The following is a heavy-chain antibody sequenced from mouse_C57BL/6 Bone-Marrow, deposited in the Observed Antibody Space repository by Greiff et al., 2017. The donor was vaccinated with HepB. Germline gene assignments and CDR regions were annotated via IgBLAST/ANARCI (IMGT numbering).Heavy chain of an antibody. D-gene: IGHD1-1*01. J-gene: IGHJ2*01. Sequence: VQLKESGPGLVKPSQSLSLTCSVTGYSITSGYYWNWIRQFPGNKLEWMGYISYDGSNNYNPSLKNRISITRDTSKNQFFLKLNSVTTEDTATYYCARGNGSGDYWGQGTTLTVSS. CDR2: ISYDGSN. CDR1: GYSITSGYY. CDR3: ARGNGSGDY. V-gene: IGHV3-6*01.